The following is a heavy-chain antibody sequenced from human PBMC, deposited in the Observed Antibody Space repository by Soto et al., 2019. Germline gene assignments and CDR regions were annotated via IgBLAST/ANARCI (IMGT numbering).Heavy chain of an antibody. CDR2: IIPIFGTA. V-gene: IGHV1-69*13. Sequence: SVKVSCKASGGTFSSYAISWVRQAPGQGLEWMGGIIPIFGTANYAQKFQGRVTITADESASTAYMELSSLRSEDTAVYYCARERGGSYYGMDVWGQGTTVTVSS. D-gene: IGHD1-26*01. J-gene: IGHJ6*02. CDR1: GGTFSSYA. CDR3: ARERGGSYYGMDV.